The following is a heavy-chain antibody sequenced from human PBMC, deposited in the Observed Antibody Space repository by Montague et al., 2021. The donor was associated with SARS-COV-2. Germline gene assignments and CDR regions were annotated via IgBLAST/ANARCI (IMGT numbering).Heavy chain of an antibody. CDR3: ARTLHDIITGYYSFDY. J-gene: IGHJ4*02. CDR2: IDWDDDK. Sequence: PALVKPTQTLTLTCTFSGFSLSTSGMCVSWIRQPPGKALERLALIDWDDDKYYSTSLKTRLTISKDTSKNQVALTMTNMDPVDTATNYCARTLHDIITGYYSFDYWGQGTLVTVSS. V-gene: IGHV2-70*01. CDR1: GFSLSTSGMC. D-gene: IGHD3-9*01.